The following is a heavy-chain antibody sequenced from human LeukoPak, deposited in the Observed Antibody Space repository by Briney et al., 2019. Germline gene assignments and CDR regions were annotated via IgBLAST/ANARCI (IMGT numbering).Heavy chain of an antibody. D-gene: IGHD3-9*01. CDR2: ISSSSSYI. CDR3: ARLLTGATKTLGDY. Sequence: GGSLRLSCTVSGFTLSSYEMSWIRQAPGKGLEWVSSISSSSSYIYYADSVKCRFTISRDNAKNSLYLQMNSLRAEDTAVYYCARLLTGATKTLGDYWGQGTLVTVSS. J-gene: IGHJ4*02. V-gene: IGHV3-21*01. CDR1: GFTLSSYE.